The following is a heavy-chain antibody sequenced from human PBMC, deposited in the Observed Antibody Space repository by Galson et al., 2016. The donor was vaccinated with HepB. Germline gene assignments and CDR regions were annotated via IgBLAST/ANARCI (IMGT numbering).Heavy chain of an antibody. J-gene: IGHJ4*02. CDR1: GFSLSTNGVR. CDR3: ARMRECN. V-gene: IGHV2-70*04. D-gene: IGHD3-3*01. Sequence: PALVKPTQTLTLTCSISGFSLSTNGVRVSWIRQPPGKALEWLARIDWDDDKFYRTSLKTRLTISKDTSKKTVVLTMTNMHPADTGTYYCARMRECNWGLGTLITISS. CDR2: IDWDDDK.